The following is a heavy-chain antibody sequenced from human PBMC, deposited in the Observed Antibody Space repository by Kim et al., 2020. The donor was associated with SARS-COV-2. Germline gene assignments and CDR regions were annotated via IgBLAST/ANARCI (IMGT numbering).Heavy chain of an antibody. Sequence: ASVKVSCKASGYTFTSYAMHWVRQAPGQRLEWMGWINAGNGNTKYSQKFQGRVTITRDTSASTAYMELSSLRSEDTAVYYCARDRGIAEAGTNYWGQGTLVTVSS. V-gene: IGHV1-3*01. CDR2: INAGNGNT. CDR1: GYTFTSYA. CDR3: ARDRGIAEAGTNY. J-gene: IGHJ4*02. D-gene: IGHD6-13*01.